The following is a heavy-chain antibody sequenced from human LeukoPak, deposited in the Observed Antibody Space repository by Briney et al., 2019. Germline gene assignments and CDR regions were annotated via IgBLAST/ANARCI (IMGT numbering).Heavy chain of an antibody. V-gene: IGHV1-8*02. Sequence: ASVKVSCKASGYTFITYGITWVRQAPGQGLEWMGWMNPNSGNTGYAQKFQGRVTMTRITSISTAYMELSSLRSEDTAVYYCARGPYYDILTGYYPVDYWGQGTLVTVSS. J-gene: IGHJ4*02. CDR3: ARGPYYDILTGYYPVDY. D-gene: IGHD3-9*01. CDR2: MNPNSGNT. CDR1: GYTFITYG.